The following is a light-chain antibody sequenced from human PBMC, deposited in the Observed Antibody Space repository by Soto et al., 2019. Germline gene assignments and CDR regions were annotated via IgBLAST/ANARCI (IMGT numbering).Light chain of an antibody. V-gene: IGKV3-20*01. CDR2: GAS. J-gene: IGKJ2*01. Sequence: EIVLTQSPGTLSLSPGERATLSCRASQSVSSSYLAWYQQKPGQAPRLLIYGASSRATGIPDRFSGSGSGTGFTLTISRLEPEDFAVYYCQQYGSFPVTFGQGTKLEIK. CDR3: QQYGSFPVT. CDR1: QSVSSSY.